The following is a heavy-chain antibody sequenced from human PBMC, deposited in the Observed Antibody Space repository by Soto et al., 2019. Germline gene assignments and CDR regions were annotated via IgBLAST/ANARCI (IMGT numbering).Heavy chain of an antibody. D-gene: IGHD1-26*01. CDR3: AKDRRADWESYYYYAMDV. J-gene: IGHJ6*02. V-gene: IGHV1-69*06. CDR2: IIPIYGTA. CDR1: GGTFNSFT. Sequence: QVQLMQSGAEVKKPGSSVKVSCKASGGTFNSFTISWVRQAPGQGLEWMGGIIPIYGTANYAQTFQDRVTITADTSTYTAYMELTSLTSEDTAVYYCAKDRRADWESYYYYAMDVWGQGTTVTVSS.